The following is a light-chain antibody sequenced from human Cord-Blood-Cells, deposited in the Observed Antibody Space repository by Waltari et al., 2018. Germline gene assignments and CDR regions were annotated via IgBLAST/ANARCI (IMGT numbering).Light chain of an antibody. CDR1: SSNIGSNY. V-gene: IGLV1-47*01. CDR3: AACDDSLSGSWV. J-gene: IGLJ3*02. CDR2: RNN. Sequence: QSVLTQPPSASGTPGQRVTISCSGSSSNIGSNYVYWYQQLPGTAPKLLIYRNNQRPSGVPDRVSGSKSGTSASRAISGLRSEDEADYYCAACDDSLSGSWVFGGGTKLTVL.